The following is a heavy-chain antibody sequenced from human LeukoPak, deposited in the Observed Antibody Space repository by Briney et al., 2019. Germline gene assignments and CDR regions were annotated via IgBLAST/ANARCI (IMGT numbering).Heavy chain of an antibody. V-gene: IGHV1-69*01. J-gene: IGHJ4*02. CDR3: AREMGPARPGGGFDY. Sequence: SVKVSCKASGGNFNTFAFSWVRQAPGQGLEWMGGIIPVFGKALYAQKFQGRVTITADESTSTAYMELSSLRSEDTAVYYCAREMGPARPGGGFDYWGQGTLVTVSS. D-gene: IGHD2-2*01. CDR1: GGNFNTFA. CDR2: IIPVFGKA.